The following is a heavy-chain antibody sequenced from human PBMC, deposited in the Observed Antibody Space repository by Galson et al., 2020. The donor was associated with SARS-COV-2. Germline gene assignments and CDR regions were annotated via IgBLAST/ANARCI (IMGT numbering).Heavy chain of an antibody. D-gene: IGHD4-17*01. CDR1: GFTFTDYY. V-gene: IGHV1-2*02. CDR3: ASGDYGVS. J-gene: IGHJ1*01. Sequence: ASVTVSCKASGFTFTDYYMNWVRQAPGQGLEWVGWLNPYSGDTDQAQNFQGRVTMTSDTTINTAYMELSSLRSDDTAISYCASGDYGVSWGQGTLIIVSS. CDR2: LNPYSGDT.